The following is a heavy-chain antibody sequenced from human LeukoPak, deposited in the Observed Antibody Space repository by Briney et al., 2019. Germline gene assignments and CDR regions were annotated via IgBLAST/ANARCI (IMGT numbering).Heavy chain of an antibody. J-gene: IGHJ4*02. CDR2: IYYSGST. D-gene: IGHD3-3*01. CDR3: ARGPPLGDFWSGSYYFDY. V-gene: IGHV4-61*01. Sequence: PSETLSLTCTVSGGSISSSSYYWSWIRQPPGKGLEWIGYIYYSGSTNYNPSLKSRVTISVDTSKNQFSLKLSSVTAADTAVYYCARGPPLGDFWSGSYYFDYWGQGTLVTVSS. CDR1: GGSISSSSYY.